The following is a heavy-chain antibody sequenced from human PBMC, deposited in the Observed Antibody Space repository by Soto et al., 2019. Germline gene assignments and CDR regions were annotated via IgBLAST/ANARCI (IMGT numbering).Heavy chain of an antibody. V-gene: IGHV3-30-3*01. J-gene: IGHJ6*02. D-gene: IGHD4-17*01. CDR1: GFTFSSYA. CDR2: ISYDGSNK. Sequence: GGSLRLSCAASGFTFSSYAMHWVRQAPGKGLEWVAVISYDGSNKYYADSVKGRFTISRDNSKNTLYLQMNSLRAEDTAVYYCARDMGMTTVTTLHYYYYYGMDVWGQGTTVTVSS. CDR3: ARDMGMTTVTTLHYYYYYGMDV.